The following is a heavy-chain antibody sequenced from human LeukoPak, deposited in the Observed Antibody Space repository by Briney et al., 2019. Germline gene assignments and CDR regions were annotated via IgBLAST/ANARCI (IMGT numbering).Heavy chain of an antibody. J-gene: IGHJ4*02. V-gene: IGHV1-69*04. CDR3: ARDHCSPGTCLGGH. D-gene: IGHD2-15*01. Sequence: SVEVSCKASGDTFIPYTFSWVRQAPGQGLEWIGRIIPSLDVANYAHKFQGRVTLSVDRDTATTYMEVTSLRSEDTAIYYCARDHCSPGTCLGGHWGQGTLVTVPS. CDR2: IIPSLDVA. CDR1: GDTFIPYT.